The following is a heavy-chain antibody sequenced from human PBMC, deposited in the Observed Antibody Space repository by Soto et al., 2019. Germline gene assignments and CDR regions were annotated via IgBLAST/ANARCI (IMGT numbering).Heavy chain of an antibody. Sequence: SETLSLTCTVSGGSMSSYYWSYIRQPAGKGLEWIGRIYMSGITDYNPSLKSRVTMSVDTSKNQFSLKLSSVTAADTAVYYCARRGDVVVPAAIGWFDPWGQGTLVTVSS. CDR2: IYMSGIT. V-gene: IGHV4-4*07. CDR1: GGSMSSYY. CDR3: ARRGDVVVPAAIGWFDP. J-gene: IGHJ5*02. D-gene: IGHD2-2*01.